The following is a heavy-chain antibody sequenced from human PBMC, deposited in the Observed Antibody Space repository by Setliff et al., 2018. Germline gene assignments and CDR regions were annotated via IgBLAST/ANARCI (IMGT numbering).Heavy chain of an antibody. Sequence: SETLSLTCTVSGASISTYYWSWIRQPPGEGLEWIGYIYYSGSTYYSPSLKSRVTISVDTSKNQFSLKLNSVTAADTAVYYCARKGISALSGAFDMWGQGTMVTVSS. D-gene: IGHD1-26*01. J-gene: IGHJ3*02. CDR2: IYYSGST. V-gene: IGHV4-59*12. CDR3: ARKGISALSGAFDM. CDR1: GASISTYY.